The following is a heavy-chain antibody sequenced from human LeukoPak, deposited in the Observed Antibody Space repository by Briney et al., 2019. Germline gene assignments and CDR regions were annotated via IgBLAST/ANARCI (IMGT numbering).Heavy chain of an antibody. J-gene: IGHJ4*02. CDR2: ISSGGTAI. Sequence: PGGSLTLSCEASGLILSEHYMTWIRPAPGKGLEWDSYISSGGTAIYYADSVKGRFTISKDNSKNSLYLQMDSLGAEDTAVYYCATSSRGDYYDSSANYYVLDYWGQGSLVTVSS. CDR3: ATSSRGDYYDSSANYYVLDY. D-gene: IGHD3-22*01. CDR1: GLILSEHY. V-gene: IGHV3-11*01.